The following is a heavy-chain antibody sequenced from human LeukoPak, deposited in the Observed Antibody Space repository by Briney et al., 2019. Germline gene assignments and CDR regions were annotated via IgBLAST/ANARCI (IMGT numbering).Heavy chain of an antibody. CDR1: GYPFLNYY. J-gene: IGHJ6*02. CDR2: ITPSGGST. Sequence: ASVKVSCKASGYPFLNYYIHWVRQAAGQGLEWRGIITPSGGSTTYAQKFQGRFTMARDTSTSTVDMELSSLGSEDTAVYYCAREAYGSGRRLGLDVWGQGTTVTVSS. CDR3: AREAYGSGRRLGLDV. V-gene: IGHV1-46*01. D-gene: IGHD3-10*01.